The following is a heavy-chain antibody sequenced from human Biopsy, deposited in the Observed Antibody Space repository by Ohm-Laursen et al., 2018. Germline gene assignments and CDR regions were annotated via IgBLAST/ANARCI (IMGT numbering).Heavy chain of an antibody. Sequence: SDTLSLTWTVSGASLSSHYWSWIRQPPGKGLEWLGYFYCSWNTYYNPSLKSRVTISVDPSKNQFSLKLNAVTAADTAVYYCAKGITVYGVVLPYYFDDWGQGTLVTVSS. J-gene: IGHJ4*02. D-gene: IGHD3-3*01. V-gene: IGHV4-59*11. CDR2: FYCSWNT. CDR1: GASLSSHY. CDR3: AKGITVYGVVLPYYFDD.